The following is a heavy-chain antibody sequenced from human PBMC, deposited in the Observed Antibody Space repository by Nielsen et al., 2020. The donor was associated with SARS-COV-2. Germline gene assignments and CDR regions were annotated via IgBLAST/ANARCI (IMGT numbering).Heavy chain of an antibody. D-gene: IGHD5-24*01. V-gene: IGHV4-59*01. CDR3: ASTTLSEMATIDYFDY. CDR1: GGSISSYY. J-gene: IGHJ4*02. CDR2: IYYSGST. Sequence: SETLLTCTVSGGSISSYYWSWIRQLPGKGLEWIGYIYYSGSTNYNPSLKSRVTISVDTSKNQFSLKLSSVTAADTAVYYCASTTLSEMATIDYFDYWGQGTLVTVSS.